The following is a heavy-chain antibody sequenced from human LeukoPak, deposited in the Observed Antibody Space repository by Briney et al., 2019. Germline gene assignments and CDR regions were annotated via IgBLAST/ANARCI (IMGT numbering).Heavy chain of an antibody. D-gene: IGHD5-24*01. V-gene: IGHV3-33*01. CDR1: GFTFSSYG. CDR3: ARARDGYNLDY. J-gene: IGHJ4*02. Sequence: GGSLRLSCAASGFTFSSYGMHWVRQAPGKGLEWVAVIWYDGSNKYYADSVKGRFTISRDNSKNTLYLQMNSLRAEDTAAYYCARARDGYNLDYWGQGTLVTVSS. CDR2: IWYDGSNK.